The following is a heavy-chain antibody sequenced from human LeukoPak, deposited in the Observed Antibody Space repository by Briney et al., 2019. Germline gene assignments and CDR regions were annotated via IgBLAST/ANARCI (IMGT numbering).Heavy chain of an antibody. J-gene: IGHJ4*02. D-gene: IGHD1-14*01. Sequence: SETLSLTCTVSGASVSSYYWSWIRQPPGKGLEWIGYIYYSGSTNYSPSLNYNPSLQSRVTISVDTSKNQFSLKLYSVTAADTAVYYCVKNRDYVDYWGQGTLVTVSS. CDR2: IYYSGST. CDR1: GASVSSYY. V-gene: IGHV4-59*02. CDR3: VKNRDYVDY.